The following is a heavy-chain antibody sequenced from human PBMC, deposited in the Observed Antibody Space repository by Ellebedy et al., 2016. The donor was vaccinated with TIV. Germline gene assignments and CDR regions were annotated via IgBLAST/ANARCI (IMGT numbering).Heavy chain of an antibody. CDR2: IGTAGDT. V-gene: IGHV3-13*01. CDR3: ARALGDTALDY. D-gene: IGHD3-10*01. Sequence: GESLKISXAASGFTFSSYDMHWVRQATGKGLEWVSAIGTAGDTYYPGSVKGRFTISRENAKNSLYLQMNSLRAGDTAVCYCARALGDTALDYWGQGTLVTVSS. CDR1: GFTFSSYD. J-gene: IGHJ4*02.